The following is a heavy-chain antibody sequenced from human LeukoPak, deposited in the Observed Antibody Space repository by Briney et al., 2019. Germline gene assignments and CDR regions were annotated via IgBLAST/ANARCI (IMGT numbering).Heavy chain of an antibody. J-gene: IGHJ4*02. CDR1: GYTFTSYG. V-gene: IGHV1-18*01. CDR2: ISAYNGNT. Sequence: ASVKVSCKASGYTFTSYGISWVRQAPGQGLEWMGWISAYNGNTNYAQKLQGRVTMTTDTSTSTAYMELRSLRSDDTAVYYCARDSRIYYGSGTSTSGYWGQGTLVTVSS. D-gene: IGHD3-10*01. CDR3: ARDSRIYYGSGTSTSGY.